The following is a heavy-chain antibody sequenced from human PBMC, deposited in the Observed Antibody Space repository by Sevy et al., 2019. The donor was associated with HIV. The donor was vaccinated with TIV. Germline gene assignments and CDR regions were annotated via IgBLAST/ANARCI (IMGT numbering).Heavy chain of an antibody. D-gene: IGHD3-22*01. CDR3: ARSGAKYYDRYGYDWLDP. V-gene: IGHV1-2*02. CDR1: GHRFTDYF. J-gene: IGHJ5*02. Sequence: ASVKVSCKASGHRFTDYFMYWVRQAPGQGLEWMGWINPNNGDTKYAQTFQGRVTLTRDTSMSTAYMELSRLTSDDTAVYYWARSGAKYYDRYGYDWLDPWGQGTLVTVSS. CDR2: INPNNGDT.